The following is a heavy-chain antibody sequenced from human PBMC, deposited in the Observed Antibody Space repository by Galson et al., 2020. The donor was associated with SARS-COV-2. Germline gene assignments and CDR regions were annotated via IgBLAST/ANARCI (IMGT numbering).Heavy chain of an antibody. CDR1: GGSISSYY. Sequence: SETLSLTCTVSGGSISSYYWSWIRQPPGKGLEWIGYIYYSGSTNYNPSLKSRVTISVDTSKNQFSLKLSSVTAADTAVYYCASEVTYYYDSSGYYSSYFDYWGQGTLVTVSS. CDR2: IYYSGST. J-gene: IGHJ4*02. D-gene: IGHD3-22*01. V-gene: IGHV4-59*08. CDR3: ASEVTYYYDSSGYYSSYFDY.